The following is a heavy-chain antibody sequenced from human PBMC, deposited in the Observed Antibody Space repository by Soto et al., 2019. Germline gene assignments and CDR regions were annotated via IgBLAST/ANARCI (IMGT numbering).Heavy chain of an antibody. D-gene: IGHD3-10*01. Sequence: QVQLVESGGGVVQPGRSLRLSCAASGFTFSDYAMHWVRQPPGKGLEWVAAIPYDGSNKYYADSVKGRFTISRDNSKNTLYLQMNSLRAEDTAVYYCAKRVGGDGCAPGYWGQGTLVTVSS. CDR2: IPYDGSNK. J-gene: IGHJ4*02. CDR1: GFTFSDYA. CDR3: AKRVGGDGCAPGY. V-gene: IGHV3-30*18.